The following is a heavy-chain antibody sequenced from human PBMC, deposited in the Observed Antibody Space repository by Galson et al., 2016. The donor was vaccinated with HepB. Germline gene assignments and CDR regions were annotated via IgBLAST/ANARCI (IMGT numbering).Heavy chain of an antibody. Sequence: SETLSLTCTVSGDSISTYYWSWIRQPPGKGLEWIGYIFHTGSSDYNTSLKSRVSMSVDTSKNQVSVKLRSVAAADTAVYYCARAHCSGGSCFFVDYWGQGILVTVSS. V-gene: IGHV4-59*01. CDR1: GDSISTYY. J-gene: IGHJ4*02. CDR3: ARAHCSGGSCFFVDY. CDR2: IFHTGSS. D-gene: IGHD2-15*01.